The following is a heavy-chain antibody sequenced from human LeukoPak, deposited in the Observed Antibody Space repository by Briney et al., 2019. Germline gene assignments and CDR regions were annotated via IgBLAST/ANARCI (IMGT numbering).Heavy chain of an antibody. V-gene: IGHV1-8*01. CDR1: GYTFTSYD. CDR3: ARRGLVVNYYFYGLDV. J-gene: IGHJ6*02. CDR2: MNPDSGNT. Sequence: ASVKVSCKASGYTFTSYDINWVRQATGQGLEWMGWMNPDSGNTGYAQKFQGRVTMTRNTSIRTAYMELSSLTSEDTAVYYCARRGLVVNYYFYGLDVWGQGATVTVSS. D-gene: IGHD2-21*01.